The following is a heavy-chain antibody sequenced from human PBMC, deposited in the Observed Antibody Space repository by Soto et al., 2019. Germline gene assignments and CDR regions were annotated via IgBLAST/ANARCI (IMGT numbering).Heavy chain of an antibody. CDR1: GFTFSIYA. D-gene: IGHD3-16*01. CDR2: ISVSGGST. V-gene: IGHV3-23*01. Sequence: GGSLRLSCAASGFTFSIYAMSLVRQSPGKGLEWVSSISVSGGSTYYADSVKGRFTISRDNSKNTLYLQMNSLRAEDTAVYYCAKGRGSRLGNTGYFDYWGQGTLVTLSS. CDR3: AKGRGSRLGNTGYFDY. J-gene: IGHJ4*02.